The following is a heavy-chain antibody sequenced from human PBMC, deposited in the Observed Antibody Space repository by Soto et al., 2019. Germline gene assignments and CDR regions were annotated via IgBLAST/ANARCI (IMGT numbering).Heavy chain of an antibody. CDR1: GYTFASYG. D-gene: IGHD3-9*01. Sequence: GASVKVSCKASGYTFASYGRSWVRQAPGQGLEWMGWISAYNGNTNYAQKLQGRVTMTTDTSTSTAYMELRSLRSDDTAVYYCARRDILTGYYNDYYYMDVWGKGTTVTVSS. J-gene: IGHJ6*03. CDR2: ISAYNGNT. V-gene: IGHV1-18*01. CDR3: ARRDILTGYYNDYYYMDV.